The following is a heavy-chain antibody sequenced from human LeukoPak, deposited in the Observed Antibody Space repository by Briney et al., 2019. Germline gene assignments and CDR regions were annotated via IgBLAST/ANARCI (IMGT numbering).Heavy chain of an antibody. V-gene: IGHV1-18*01. CDR2: ISAYNGNT. CDR1: GYTFTSYG. Sequence: RASVKVSCKASGYTFTSYGISWVRQAPGQGLEWMGWISAYNGNTNYAQKLQGRVTMTTDKSTSTAYMKLRSLRADDTAVYYCARDSVVVPAATTRDYWGQGTLVTVSS. CDR3: ARDSVVVPAATTRDY. D-gene: IGHD2-2*01. J-gene: IGHJ4*02.